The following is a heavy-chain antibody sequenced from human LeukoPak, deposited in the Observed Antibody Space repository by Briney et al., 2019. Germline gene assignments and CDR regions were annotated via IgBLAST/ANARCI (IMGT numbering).Heavy chain of an antibody. J-gene: IGHJ6*03. CDR1: GFTFDDYA. Sequence: GGSLRLSCAASGFTFDDYAMHWVRQVPGKGLEWVSGISWNRDYIGYADSVKGRFTISRDNAKNSLYLQMNSLRGEDTALYYCAKGGIYRGYYYYHMDVWGKGTTVTISS. D-gene: IGHD6-13*01. V-gene: IGHV3-9*01. CDR3: AKGGIYRGYYYYHMDV. CDR2: ISWNRDYI.